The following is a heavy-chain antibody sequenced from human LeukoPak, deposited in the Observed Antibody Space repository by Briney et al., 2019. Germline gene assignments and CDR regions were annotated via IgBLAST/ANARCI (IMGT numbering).Heavy chain of an antibody. CDR3: ARLRGYSYAADP. CDR2: IYDTGST. CDR1: GDSMSSSCVYY. J-gene: IGHJ5*02. V-gene: IGHV4-39*01. D-gene: IGHD5-18*01. Sequence: SETLSLTCTVSGDSMSSSCVYYWGWIRQAPGKGLEWIGSIYDTGSTHYSPTLQSRVSIYLEKSQNQFSLKLTSVTAADTAVYYCARLRGYSYAADPWGRGTLVTVSS.